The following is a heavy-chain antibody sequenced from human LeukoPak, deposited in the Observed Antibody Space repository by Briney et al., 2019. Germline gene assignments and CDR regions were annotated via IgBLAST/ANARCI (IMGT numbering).Heavy chain of an antibody. Sequence: GASVKVSCKASGYTFTSYGISWVRQAPGQGLEWMGRIIPIFGTANYAQKFQGRVTITTDESTSTAYMELSSLRSEDTAVYYCARDGTTGNYYYMDVWGKGTTVTVSS. CDR3: ARDGTTGNYYYMDV. CDR2: IIPIFGTA. V-gene: IGHV1-69*05. J-gene: IGHJ6*03. D-gene: IGHD4-17*01. CDR1: GYTFTSYG.